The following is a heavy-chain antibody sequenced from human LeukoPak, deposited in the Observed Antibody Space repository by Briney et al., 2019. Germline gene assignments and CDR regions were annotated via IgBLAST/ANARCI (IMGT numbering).Heavy chain of an antibody. CDR3: ARGPGSSGGAYVGDY. Sequence: PGGSLRLSCAASGFTFSNYWMHWVRQVPGKGLVWVSRGDGGGSSTSYADSVKGRFSISRDNAKSILYLQMNSLRAEDTAVYYCARGPGSSGGAYVGDYWGHGTLVTVSS. J-gene: IGHJ4*01. D-gene: IGHD3-22*01. CDR1: GFTFSNYW. V-gene: IGHV3-74*01. CDR2: GDGGGSST.